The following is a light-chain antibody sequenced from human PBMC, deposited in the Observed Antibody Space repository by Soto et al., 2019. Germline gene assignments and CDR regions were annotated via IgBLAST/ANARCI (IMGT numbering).Light chain of an antibody. CDR2: EVS. J-gene: IGLJ2*01. Sequence: QSALTQPASVSGSPGQSITISCTGTSSDVGGYNYVSWYQQHPGKAPKLLIYEVSNRPAGVSNCFSGSKSGNTASLTISGLQAEDEADYYCSSYTSRSTLEVFGGGTKLTVL. V-gene: IGLV2-14*01. CDR1: SSDVGGYNY. CDR3: SSYTSRSTLEV.